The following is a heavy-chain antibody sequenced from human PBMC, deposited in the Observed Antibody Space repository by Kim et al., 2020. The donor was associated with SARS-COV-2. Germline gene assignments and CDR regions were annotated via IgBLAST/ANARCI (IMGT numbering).Heavy chain of an antibody. D-gene: IGHD6-25*01. J-gene: IGHJ5*02. CDR2: INHSGST. CDR1: GGSFSGYY. Sequence: SETLSLTCAVYGGSFSGYYWSWIRQPPGKGLEWIGEINHSGSTNYNPSLKSRVTISVDTSKNQFSLKLSSVTAADTAVYYCARSSGYRIPGFDPWGQGTLVTVSS. CDR3: ARSSGYRIPGFDP. V-gene: IGHV4-34*01.